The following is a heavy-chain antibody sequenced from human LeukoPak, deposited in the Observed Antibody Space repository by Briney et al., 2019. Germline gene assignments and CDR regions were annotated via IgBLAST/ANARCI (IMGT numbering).Heavy chain of an antibody. CDR2: INPSGGSP. CDR1: VYFYTRFY. V-gene: IGHV1-46*01. J-gene: IGHJ4*02. D-gene: IGHD3-22*01. Sequence: ASVKVSCMASVYFYTRFYIHSVRQAPGHGLEWMGVINPSGGSPTYAQKFQGRVTMTRETSTSTVYMEPSSLRSEDTAVYYCAGHYYDGGTYWGQGALVTVSS. CDR3: AGHYYDGGTY.